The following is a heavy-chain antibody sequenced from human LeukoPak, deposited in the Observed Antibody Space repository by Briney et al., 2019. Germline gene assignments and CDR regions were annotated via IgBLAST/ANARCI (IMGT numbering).Heavy chain of an antibody. CDR2: INHSGST. J-gene: IGHJ4*02. D-gene: IGHD3-22*01. V-gene: IGHV4-34*01. CDR1: GGSFSGYY. Sequence: SETLSLTCDVYGGSFSGYYWSWIRQPPGKGLEWIGEINHSGSTNYNPSLKSRVTISVDTSKNQFSLKLSSVTAADTAVYYCARGPLYYYDSSGYYGYWGQGTLVTVSS. CDR3: ARGPLYYYDSSGYYGY.